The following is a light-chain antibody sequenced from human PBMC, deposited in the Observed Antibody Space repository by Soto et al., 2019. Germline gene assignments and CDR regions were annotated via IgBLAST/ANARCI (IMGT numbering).Light chain of an antibody. J-gene: IGKJ2*01. Sequence: DIQMTQSPSSVGDRVTITCRASQGISSWLAWYQQKPGKAPKLLIFAASSLQSGVPSRFSGSGSGTDFTLTISSLQPEDFATYYCQQANSFPYTFGQGTKLEIK. CDR1: QGISSW. V-gene: IGKV1-12*01. CDR2: AAS. CDR3: QQANSFPYT.